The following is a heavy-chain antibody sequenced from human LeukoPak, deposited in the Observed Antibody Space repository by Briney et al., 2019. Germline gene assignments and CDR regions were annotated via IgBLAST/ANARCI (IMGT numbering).Heavy chain of an antibody. Sequence: ASVKVSCKASGYTFTGYYMHWVRQAPGQGLEWMGWINPNSGGTNYAQKFQGRVTMTRDTSISTAYMELSRLRSDDTAVYYCAGAPYYYDSSGYYRTDYYYGMDVWGQGTTVTVSS. CDR3: AGAPYYYDSSGYYRTDYYYGMDV. CDR1: GYTFTGYY. J-gene: IGHJ6*02. D-gene: IGHD3-22*01. V-gene: IGHV1-2*02. CDR2: INPNSGGT.